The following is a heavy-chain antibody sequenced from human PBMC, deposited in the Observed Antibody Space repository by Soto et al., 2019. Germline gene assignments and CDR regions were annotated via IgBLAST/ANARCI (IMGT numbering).Heavy chain of an antibody. CDR2: IYHSGST. D-gene: IGHD5-12*01. V-gene: IGHV4-4*02. CDR3: ESVGYGTLSYYYMDV. J-gene: IGHJ6*03. Sequence: QVQLQESGPGLVKPSGTLSLTCAVSSGSISSSNWWSWVRRPPGKGLEWIGEIYHSGSTNYNTSLTSRVTISVDKSKTQFPLKLSSVTAADTAVYYCESVGYGTLSYYYMDVWGKGTTVTVSS. CDR1: SGSISSSNW.